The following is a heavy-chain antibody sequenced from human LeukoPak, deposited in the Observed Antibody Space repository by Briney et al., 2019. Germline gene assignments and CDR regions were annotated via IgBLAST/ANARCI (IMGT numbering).Heavy chain of an antibody. CDR2: FYSGGST. J-gene: IGHJ4*02. V-gene: IGHV3-66*01. CDR1: GFTVSSNY. D-gene: IGHD4-23*01. CDR3: ASSYFDYGGKPYSDY. Sequence: PGESLRLSCAASGFTVSSNYMSWVRQAPGKGLEWVSVFYSGGSTYYADSVKGRFTISRDNSKHTLYLQMNSLRAEDTAVYYCASSYFDYGGKPYSDYWGQGTLVTVSS.